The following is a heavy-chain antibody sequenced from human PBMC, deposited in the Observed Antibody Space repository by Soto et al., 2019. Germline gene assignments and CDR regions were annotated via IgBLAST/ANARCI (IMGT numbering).Heavy chain of an antibody. CDR3: AKKHRAGGSRMSLVDY. V-gene: IGHV3-23*01. D-gene: IGHD6-13*01. J-gene: IGHJ4*02. CDR1: GFTFSTYA. CDR2: MSGSGGST. Sequence: EVQLLESGGGLVQPGGSLRLSCATSGFTFSTYAMSWVRQAPGKGLEWVSSMSGSGGSTYYADSVKGRFTISRDNSRNTMYLEMNSLRVEDTAVYYCAKKHRAGGSRMSLVDYWGQGTLVPVSS.